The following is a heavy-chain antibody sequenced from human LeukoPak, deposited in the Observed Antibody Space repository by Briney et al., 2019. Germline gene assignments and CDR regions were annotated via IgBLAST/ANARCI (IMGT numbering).Heavy chain of an antibody. Sequence: SVKVSCKASVGTFIIYAISWVRQAPGQGLEWMGGIIPIFGTANYAQKFQGRVTITADKSTSTAYMERSSLRSEDTAVYYCARGGPGSFDYWGQGTLVTVSS. CDR3: ARGGPGSFDY. CDR1: VGTFIIYA. CDR2: IIPIFGTA. J-gene: IGHJ4*02. V-gene: IGHV1-69*06.